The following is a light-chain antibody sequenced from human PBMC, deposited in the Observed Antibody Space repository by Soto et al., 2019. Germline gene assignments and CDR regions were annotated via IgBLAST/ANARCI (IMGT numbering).Light chain of an antibody. CDR1: SSDVGGYNY. J-gene: IGLJ3*02. CDR3: SPYAGSNRLV. V-gene: IGLV2-8*01. CDR2: DIS. Sequence: QSALTQPPSASGSPGQSVTISCTGTSSDVGGYNYISWYQQHPGKAPKLMIYDISKRPSGVPDRFSGSKSGNTASLTVSGLQAEDEADYYCSPYAGSNRLVFGGGTQLTVL.